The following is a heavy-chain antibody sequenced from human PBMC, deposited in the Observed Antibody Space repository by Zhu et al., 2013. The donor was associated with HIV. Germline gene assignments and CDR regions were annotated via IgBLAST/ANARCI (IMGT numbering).Heavy chain of an antibody. J-gene: IGHJ6*02. CDR2: IIPIFGTA. CDR3: ARLDIVVVPAASHVYYYYGMDV. D-gene: IGHD2-2*01. Sequence: QVQLVQSGAEVKKPGSSVKVSCKASGGTFSSYAISWVRQAPGQGLEWMGGIIPIFGTANYAQKFQGRVTITADESTSTAYMELSSLRSEDTAVYYCARLDIVVVPAASHVYYYYGMDVWGQGTTVTVSS. V-gene: IGHV1-69*01. CDR1: GGTFSSYA.